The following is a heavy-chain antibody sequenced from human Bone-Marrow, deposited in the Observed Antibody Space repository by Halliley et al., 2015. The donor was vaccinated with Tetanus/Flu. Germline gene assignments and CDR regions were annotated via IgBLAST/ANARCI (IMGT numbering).Heavy chain of an antibody. Sequence: TLSLTCTVSGASVNSGNYYWSWFRQPPGKGLEWIGYIYNSGNTNYNPSLKSPVTISIDTSKNQFSLRLRSVTAADTAVYFCCVVRTEYDDSLPPGKDVWGQGTRVTVSS. CDR3: CVVRTEYDDSLPPGKDV. J-gene: IGHJ6*02. CDR2: IYNSGNT. D-gene: IGHD3-3*01. CDR1: GASVNSGNYY. V-gene: IGHV4-61*01.